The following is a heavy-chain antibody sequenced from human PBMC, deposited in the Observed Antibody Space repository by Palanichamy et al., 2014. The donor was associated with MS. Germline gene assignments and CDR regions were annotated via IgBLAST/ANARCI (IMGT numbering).Heavy chain of an antibody. CDR2: ISHSGTT. CDR1: GGSITTTDW. J-gene: IGHJ4*02. D-gene: IGHD4-17*01. V-gene: IGHV4-4*02. CDR3: ARAGVTTGTPVDY. Sequence: QVQLQESGPGLVKPSGTLSLTCAVSGGSITTTDWWSWVRQPPGKGLEWIGEISHSGTTSYSPSLKSRVTISLDKSKNQFSLRLSSVTAADTAVYHCARAGVTTGTPVDYWGQGTLVTVSS.